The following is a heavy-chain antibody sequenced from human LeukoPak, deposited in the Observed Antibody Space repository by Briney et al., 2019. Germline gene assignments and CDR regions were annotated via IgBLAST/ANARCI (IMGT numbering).Heavy chain of an antibody. V-gene: IGHV4-4*09. CDR3: ARRLVAGEED. CDR1: GGSISSYY. CDR2: IYTSGST. J-gene: IGHJ4*02. Sequence: SETLSLTCTVSGGSISSYYWSWIRQPPGKGLEWIGYIYTSGSTNYNPSLKSRVTISVDTSKNQFSLKLSSVTAADTAVYYCARRLVAGEEDWGQGTLVTVS. D-gene: IGHD6-19*01.